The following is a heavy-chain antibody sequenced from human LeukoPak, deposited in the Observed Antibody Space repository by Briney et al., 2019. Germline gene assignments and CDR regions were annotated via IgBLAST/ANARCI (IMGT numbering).Heavy chain of an antibody. CDR3: AKEGVYCSGGNCLFNWLDP. J-gene: IGHJ5*02. CDR1: GFTFSSYW. CDR2: IKSDGST. D-gene: IGHD2-15*01. V-gene: IGHV3-74*01. Sequence: PGGSLRLSCAASGFTFSSYWMHWVRQAPGKGLVWVSRIKSDGSTNYADSVKGRFTISRDDSKNTLYLQMNSLRPDDTAVYYCAKEGVYCSGGNCLFNWLDPWGHGTLVTVSS.